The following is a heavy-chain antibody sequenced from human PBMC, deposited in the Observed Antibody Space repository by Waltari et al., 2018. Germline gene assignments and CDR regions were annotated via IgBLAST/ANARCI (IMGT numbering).Heavy chain of an antibody. Sequence: EVQLVESGGGLVQPRGSMRLSCAASGFDFEDYALHWVRQAPGKGLEWVSGSSCSSTNIGYATSVKGRFAISRDNAKNSLSLQMDSLITEDTSLYYGVRGSYSSSRSLGYFDNWGQGTLVTVSS. V-gene: IGHV3-9*01. D-gene: IGHD3-10*01. CDR3: VRGSYSSSRSLGYFDN. CDR1: GFDFEDYA. J-gene: IGHJ4*02. CDR2: SSCSSTNI.